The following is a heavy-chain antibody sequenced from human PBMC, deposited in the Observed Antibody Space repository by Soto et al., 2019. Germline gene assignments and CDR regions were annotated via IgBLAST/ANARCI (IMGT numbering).Heavy chain of an antibody. D-gene: IGHD1-1*01. CDR1: GYTFTGYY. CDR3: ARVKRELERQGYFDY. CDR2: INPNSGGT. J-gene: IGHJ4*02. Sequence: ASVKVSCKXSGYTFTGYYMHWVRQAPGQGLEWMGWINPNSGGTNYAQKFQGRVTMTRDTSISTAYMELSRLRSDDTAVYYCARVKRELERQGYFDYWGQGTLVTVSS. V-gene: IGHV1-2*02.